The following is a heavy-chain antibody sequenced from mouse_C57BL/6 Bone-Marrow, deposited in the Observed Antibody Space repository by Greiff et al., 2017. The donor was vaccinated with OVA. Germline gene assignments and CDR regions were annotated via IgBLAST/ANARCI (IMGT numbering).Heavy chain of an antibody. CDR3: AKNGHYGSEDWYFDV. CDR2: IWRGGST. D-gene: IGHD1-1*01. J-gene: IGHJ1*03. V-gene: IGHV2-5*01. CDR1: GFSLTSYG. Sequence: QVQLQQSGPGLVQPSQRLSITCTVSGFSLTSYGVHWVRQSPGKGLEWLGVIWRGGSTDYNAAFMSRLSITKDNSKSQVFFKMNSLQADDTAIYYCAKNGHYGSEDWYFDVWGTGTTVTVSS.